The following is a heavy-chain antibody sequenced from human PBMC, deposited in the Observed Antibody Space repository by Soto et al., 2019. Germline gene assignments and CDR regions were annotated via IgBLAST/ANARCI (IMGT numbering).Heavy chain of an antibody. CDR2: IYHSGST. CDR1: GGSISSGGYS. Sequence: SETLSLTCAVSGGSISSGGYSWSWIRQPPGKGLEWIGYIYHSGSTYYNPSLKSRVTISVDRSKNQFSLKLSSVTAADTAVYYCARSQTTVTSYDYSGQGTLVPVSS. J-gene: IGHJ4*02. D-gene: IGHD4-17*01. CDR3: ARSQTTVTSYDY. V-gene: IGHV4-30-2*01.